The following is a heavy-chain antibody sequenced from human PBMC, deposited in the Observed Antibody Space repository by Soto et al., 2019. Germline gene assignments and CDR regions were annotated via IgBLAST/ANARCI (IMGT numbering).Heavy chain of an antibody. J-gene: IGHJ4*02. CDR1: GYTFTSYG. Sequence: ASVKVSCKASGYTFTSYGISWVRQAPGQGLEWMGWISAYNGNTNYAQKLQGRVTMTTDTSTSTAYMELRSLRSDDTAVYYCAREHGGMITFGGVIVQNYFDYWGQGTLVTVS. CDR2: ISAYNGNT. V-gene: IGHV1-18*04. CDR3: AREHGGMITFGGVIVQNYFDY. D-gene: IGHD3-16*02.